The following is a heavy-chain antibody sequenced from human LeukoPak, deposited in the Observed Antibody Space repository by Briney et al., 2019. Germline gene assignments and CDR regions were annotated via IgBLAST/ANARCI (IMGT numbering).Heavy chain of an antibody. CDR2: INHSGST. CDR1: GGSFSGYY. Sequence: KPSETLSLTCAVYGGSFSGYYWSWIRQPPGKGLEWIGEINHSGSTNYNPSLKSRVTISVDTSKNQFSLKLSSVTAADTAVYYCALLATISCGGDCYSGIYVDYWGQGTLVTVSS. V-gene: IGHV4-34*01. J-gene: IGHJ4*02. D-gene: IGHD2-21*02. CDR3: ALLATISCGGDCYSGIYVDY.